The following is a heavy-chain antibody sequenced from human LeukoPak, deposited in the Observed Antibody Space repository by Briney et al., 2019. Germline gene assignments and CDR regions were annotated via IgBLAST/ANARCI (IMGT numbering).Heavy chain of an antibody. Sequence: SETLSLTCTVSGVSISSYYWSWLRQPPGKGLEWLGYIYYIGSTNYNPSLKSRVTIPVNTSKHQSALKLSAVTAAGPAVYFFARATRITIFGVVTNPYTWFDPWGQGTLVTVSP. J-gene: IGHJ5*02. D-gene: IGHD3-3*01. CDR3: ARATRITIFGVVTNPYTWFDP. V-gene: IGHV4-59*12. CDR1: GVSISSYY. CDR2: IYYIGST.